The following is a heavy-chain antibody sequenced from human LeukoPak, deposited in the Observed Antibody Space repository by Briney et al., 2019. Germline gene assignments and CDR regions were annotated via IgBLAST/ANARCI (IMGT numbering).Heavy chain of an antibody. CDR2: ISHSGST. D-gene: IGHD3-10*01. V-gene: IGHV4-31*03. CDR1: GGSISGGGYF. CDR3: ARDLWFGEYNWFDP. J-gene: IGHJ5*02. Sequence: SETLSLTCTVSGGSISGGGYFWSWVRQHPGKGLEWIGYISHSGSTYYNPSLKSRVTISLDTSKDRFSLRLSSVTAADTAVYYCARDLWFGEYNWFDPWGQGTLVTVSS.